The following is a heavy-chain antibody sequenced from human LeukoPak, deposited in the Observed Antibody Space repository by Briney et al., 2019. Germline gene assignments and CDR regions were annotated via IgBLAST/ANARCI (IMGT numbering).Heavy chain of an antibody. CDR1: GGSISSYY. CDR3: ARARGDVAAADTFDY. CDR2: IYYSGST. D-gene: IGHD6-13*01. Sequence: SETLSLTCTVSGGSISSYYWSWIRQPPGKGLEWIGYIYYSGSTNYNPSLKSRVTISVDTSKNQFSLKLSSVTAADTAVYYCARARGDVAAADTFDYWGQGTLVTVSS. V-gene: IGHV4-59*01. J-gene: IGHJ4*02.